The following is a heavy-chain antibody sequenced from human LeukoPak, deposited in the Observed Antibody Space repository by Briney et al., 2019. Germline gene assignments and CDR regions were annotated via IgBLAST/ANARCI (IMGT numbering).Heavy chain of an antibody. CDR1: GDSLSSGGYS. V-gene: IGHV4-30-4*07. J-gene: IGHJ4*02. CDR2: IRYSGST. D-gene: IGHD4-23*01. Sequence: SETLSLTCEVSGDSLSSGGYSWSWIRQPPGKGLEWIGYIRYSGSTYYNPSLKSRLTMSVEASKTQFSLRLSSVTAADTAVYYCARRGGNSGYWGQGTLVTVSS. CDR3: ARRGGNSGY.